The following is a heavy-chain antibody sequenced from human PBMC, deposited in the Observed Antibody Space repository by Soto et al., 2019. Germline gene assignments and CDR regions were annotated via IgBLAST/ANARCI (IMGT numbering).Heavy chain of an antibody. Sequence: SVKVSCKASGGTLSSYAISWVRQAPGQGLEWMGGIIPIFGTANYAQKFQGRVTITADESTSTAYMELSSLRSEDTAVYYCARDRHYYDSSGYSTGDAFDIWGQGTMVTVSS. CDR1: GGTLSSYA. J-gene: IGHJ3*02. D-gene: IGHD3-22*01. V-gene: IGHV1-69*13. CDR2: IIPIFGTA. CDR3: ARDRHYYDSSGYSTGDAFDI.